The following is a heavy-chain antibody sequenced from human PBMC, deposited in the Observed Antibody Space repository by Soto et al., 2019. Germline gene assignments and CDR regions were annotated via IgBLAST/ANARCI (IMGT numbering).Heavy chain of an antibody. CDR1: GFTFNNAW. CDR2: IKSKTDGRTT. V-gene: IGHV3-15*01. J-gene: IGHJ6*02. D-gene: IGHD3-3*01. CDR3: TKVDSISGVVTKMSPV. Sequence: GGSLRLSCAASGFTFNNAWMNWVRQAPGKGLEWVGVIKSKTDGRTTDYAAPVKGRVTISRDDSKDTLYLQMNSLKAEDTAVYYCTKVDSISGVVTKMSPVWGQGATVTVSS.